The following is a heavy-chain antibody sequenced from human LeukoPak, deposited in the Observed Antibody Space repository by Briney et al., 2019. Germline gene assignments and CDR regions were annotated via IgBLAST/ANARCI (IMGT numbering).Heavy chain of an antibody. CDR1: GFTFNKYT. V-gene: IGHV3-21*01. Sequence: GGSLRLSCAASGFTFNKYTMNWVRQAPGKGLEWVSSISSGSTYIYYADSVKGRFTISRDNAKNSLYLQMNSLRAEDTAVYYCARDQGGYYYYMDVWGKGTTVTVSS. CDR3: ARDQGGYYYYMDV. CDR2: ISSGSTYI. J-gene: IGHJ6*03. D-gene: IGHD1-26*01.